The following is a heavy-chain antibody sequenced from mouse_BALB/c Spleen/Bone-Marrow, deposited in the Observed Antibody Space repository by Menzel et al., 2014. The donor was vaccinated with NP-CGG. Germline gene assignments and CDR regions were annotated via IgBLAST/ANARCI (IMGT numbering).Heavy chain of an antibody. Sequence: VKLMESGAELVKPGASVKLSCKASGYTFTSYGMHWVKQRPGQGLEWIGEIDPSDSYTNYNQKFEGKATLTVDKSSSTAYMQLSSLTSEDSALYSCARGGNGYDGYWCIDVWGPGTPVTVSS. CDR2: IDPSDSYT. CDR3: ARGGNGYDGYWCIDV. CDR1: GYTFTSYG. J-gene: IGHJ1*01. V-gene: IGHV1-69*02. D-gene: IGHD2-2*01.